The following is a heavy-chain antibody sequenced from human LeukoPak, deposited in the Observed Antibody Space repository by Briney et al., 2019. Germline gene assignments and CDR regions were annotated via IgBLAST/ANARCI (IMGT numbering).Heavy chain of an antibody. CDR1: GGSISSYY. V-gene: IGHV4-59*01. Sequence: SETLSLTCTVSGGSISSYYWSWIRQPPGKGLEWIGYMYYSGSTNYNPSLKSRVTISLDTSNNQFSLKLTSVTAADTAVYYCARAHSSSWYMDYWGQGTLVSVSS. CDR2: MYYSGST. J-gene: IGHJ4*02. D-gene: IGHD6-13*01. CDR3: ARAHSSSWYMDY.